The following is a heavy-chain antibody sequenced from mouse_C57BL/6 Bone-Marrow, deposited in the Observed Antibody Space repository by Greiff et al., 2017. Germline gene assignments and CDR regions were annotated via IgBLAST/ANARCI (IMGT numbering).Heavy chain of an antibody. V-gene: IGHV1-15*01. CDR1: GYTFTDYE. D-gene: IGHD2-4*01. J-gene: IGHJ2*01. Sequence: QVQLQQSGAELVRPGASVTLSCKASGYTFTDYEMHWVKQTPVHGLEWIGAIDPETGGTAYNQKFKGKAILTADKSSSTAYMELRSLTSEDSAVYYCTRWIYYDYDSYFAYWGQGTTLTVSS. CDR2: IDPETGGT. CDR3: TRWIYYDYDSYFAY.